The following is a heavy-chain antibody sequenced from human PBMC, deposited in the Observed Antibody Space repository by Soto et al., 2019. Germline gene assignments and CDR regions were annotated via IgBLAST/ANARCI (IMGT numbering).Heavy chain of an antibody. CDR3: ARDLAAGDY. CDR2: FNPTSGST. J-gene: IGHJ4*02. CDR1: GYTFINYY. D-gene: IGHD6-13*01. V-gene: IGHV1-46*01. Sequence: QVQLVQSGAEVKKPGASVKLSCKASGYTFINYYIHWVRQAPGQGLEWMGIFNPTSGSTNYAQKLQGRVTLTMDTSTRTVYMELSRLRFDDTAVYYCARDLAAGDYWGQGTLVTVSS.